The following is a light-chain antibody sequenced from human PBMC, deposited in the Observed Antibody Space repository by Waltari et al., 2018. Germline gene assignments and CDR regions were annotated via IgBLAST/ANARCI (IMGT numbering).Light chain of an antibody. CDR1: SSDVGGYNY. J-gene: IGLJ1*01. CDR2: DVT. CDR3: CSYAARYTFV. V-gene: IGLV2-11*01. Sequence: QSALTQPRSVSGSPGQSVTISCTGTSSDVGGYNYVSWYQQHPGKAPKLIIYDVTKRPRGGPDRLSGSKSGHTASLTISGLQAEDEADYYCCSYAARYTFVFGTGTKVTVL.